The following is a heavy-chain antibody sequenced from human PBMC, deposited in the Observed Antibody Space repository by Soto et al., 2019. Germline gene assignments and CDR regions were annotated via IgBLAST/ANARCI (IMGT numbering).Heavy chain of an antibody. CDR3: AKYAGSSRYFDY. Sequence: GGSLRLSCAASGFSFSSYAMSWVRQAPGKGLEWVSSISGSGGSTYYADSVKGRFTISRDNSKNTLLLQMNSLRAEDTAIYYCAKYAGSSRYFDYWGQGTPVTVSS. D-gene: IGHD1-26*01. V-gene: IGHV3-23*01. CDR2: ISGSGGST. CDR1: GFSFSSYA. J-gene: IGHJ4*02.